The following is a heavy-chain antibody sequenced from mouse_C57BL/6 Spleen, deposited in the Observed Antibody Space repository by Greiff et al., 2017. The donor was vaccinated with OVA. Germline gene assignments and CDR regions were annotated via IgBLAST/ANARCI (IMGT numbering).Heavy chain of an antibody. CDR1: GYTFTSYW. V-gene: IGHV1-64*01. CDR2: IHPNSGST. CDR3: ARDGNSLYWYFDV. D-gene: IGHD2-1*01. Sequence: VQLQQSGAELVKPGASVKLSCKASGYTFTSYWMHWVKQRPGQGLEWIGMIHPNSGSTNYNEKFKSKATLTVDKSSSTAYMQLSSLTSEDSAVYYCARDGNSLYWYFDVWGTGTTVTVSS. J-gene: IGHJ1*03.